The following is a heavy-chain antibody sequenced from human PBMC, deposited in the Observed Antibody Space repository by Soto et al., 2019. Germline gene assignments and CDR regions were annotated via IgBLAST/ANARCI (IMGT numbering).Heavy chain of an antibody. CDR1: GFTFSSYS. CDR2: ISGSDDST. V-gene: IGHV3-23*01. Sequence: GGALRLSCAASGFTFSSYSMSWVRQAPGKGLEWVSVISGSDDSTYYADSVKGRFTISRDNSKNTLYLQMNSLRAEDTAVYYCAKRSSSSTFDYWGQGTLVTVSS. D-gene: IGHD6-6*01. J-gene: IGHJ4*02. CDR3: AKRSSSSTFDY.